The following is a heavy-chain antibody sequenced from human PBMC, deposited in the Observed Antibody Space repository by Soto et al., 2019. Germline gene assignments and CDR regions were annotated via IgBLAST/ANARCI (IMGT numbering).Heavy chain of an antibody. CDR1: GGSISSYY. J-gene: IGHJ1*01. V-gene: IGHV4-59*01. Sequence: SETLSLTCTVSGGSISSYYWSWIRQPPGKGLEWIGYIYYSGSTNYNPSLKSRVTISVDTSKNQFSLKLSSVTAADTAVYFCANAYCSSTSCRAEYLQHWGQGTLVTVSS. CDR3: ANAYCSSTSCRAEYLQH. CDR2: IYYSGST. D-gene: IGHD2-2*01.